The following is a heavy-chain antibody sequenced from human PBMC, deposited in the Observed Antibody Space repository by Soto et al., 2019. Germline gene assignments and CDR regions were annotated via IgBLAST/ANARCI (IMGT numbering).Heavy chain of an antibody. J-gene: IGHJ2*01. V-gene: IGHV3-23*01. D-gene: IGHD2-15*01. CDR3: AKGAGNCSGGSCYSSQRDWYFGL. CDR2: ISSNGGST. CDR1: GFTFSNYA. Sequence: EVQLLESGGGLVQPGGSLRLSCAASGFTFSNYAMSWVRQPPGKGLEWVSAISSNGGSTYYADSVEGRFTISRDNSKNTLYLQMNSLRAEDTAVYCCAKGAGNCSGGSCYSSQRDWYFGLWGRGTLVTVSS.